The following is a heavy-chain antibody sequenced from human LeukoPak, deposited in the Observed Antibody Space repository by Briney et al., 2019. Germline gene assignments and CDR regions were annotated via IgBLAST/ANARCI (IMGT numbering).Heavy chain of an antibody. CDR2: INWNGGRI. CDR1: GFTFNDYG. V-gene: IGHV3-20*04. D-gene: IGHD3-22*01. J-gene: IGHJ4*02. CDR3: ARNFGGGDSSGPYY. Sequence: GGSLRLSCAASGFTFNDYGMSWVRQAPGKGLEWVSGINWNGGRIGYADSMKGRFIISRDNAKNSLYLQVNSLRAEDTALYYCARNFGGGDSSGPYYWGQGTLVTVSS.